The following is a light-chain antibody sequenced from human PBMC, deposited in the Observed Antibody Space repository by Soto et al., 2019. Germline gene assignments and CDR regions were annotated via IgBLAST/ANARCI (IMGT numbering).Light chain of an antibody. CDR2: AAS. Sequence: IQMTQSPSSLSSSVGGIVTVTCGASQDIRSDVGWYQQKPGQAPKVLMYAASSLQSGVPSRFSGSGSGRDFTLTITSLQPEDSATYYCQQSYTTPLTFGGGTKVDIK. CDR1: QDIRSD. V-gene: IGKV1-39*01. J-gene: IGKJ4*01. CDR3: QQSYTTPLT.